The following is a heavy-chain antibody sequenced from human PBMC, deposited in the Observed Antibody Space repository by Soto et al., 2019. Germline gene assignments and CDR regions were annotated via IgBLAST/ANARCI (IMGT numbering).Heavy chain of an antibody. Sequence: PSETLSLTCTVSGGSISRYYWSWIRQRPGKGLEWIGYIYYSGSTNYNPSLKSRVTISVDTSKNQFSLKLISVTAADTAVYYCKGKSRYRTYDWGQGITVTVSS. CDR2: IYYSGST. CDR1: GGSISRYY. CDR3: KGKSRYRTYD. V-gene: IGHV4-59*08. J-gene: IGHJ6*02. D-gene: IGHD1-1*01.